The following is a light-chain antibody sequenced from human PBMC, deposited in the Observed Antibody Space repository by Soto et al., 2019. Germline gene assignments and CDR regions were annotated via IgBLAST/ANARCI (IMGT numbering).Light chain of an antibody. V-gene: IGKV3-20*01. CDR3: QQYDNSLLT. CDR1: QSVSSNS. J-gene: IGKJ4*01. Sequence: EIVLTHSPGTLSFSAWERPTLYFRSSQSVSSNSLAWYQQKPGQAPSLLIYGASSRAPGIPDKFSGSGSGTDFSLTISRLEPEDFAVYYCQQYDNSLLTFGGGTKVDNK. CDR2: GAS.